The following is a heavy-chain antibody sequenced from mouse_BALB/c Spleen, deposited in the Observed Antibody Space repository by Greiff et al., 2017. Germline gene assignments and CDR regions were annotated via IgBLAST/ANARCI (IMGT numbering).Heavy chain of an antibody. CDR2: ISYDGSN. CDR1: GYSITSGYY. CDR3: AHYYGSSQFAY. D-gene: IGHD1-1*01. Sequence: VQLQQSGPGLVKPSQSLSLTCSVTGYSITSGYYWNWIRQFPGNKLEWMGYISYDGSNNYNPSLKNRISITRDTSKNQFFLKLNSVTTEDTATYYCAHYYGSSQFAYWGQGTLVTVSA. J-gene: IGHJ3*01. V-gene: IGHV3-6*02.